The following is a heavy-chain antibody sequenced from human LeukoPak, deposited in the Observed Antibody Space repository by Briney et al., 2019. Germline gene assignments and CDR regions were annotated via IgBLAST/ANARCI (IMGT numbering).Heavy chain of an antibody. V-gene: IGHV4-39*01. CDR1: GGSISSSSYY. Sequence: SETLSLTCTVSGGSISSSSYYWGWIRQPPGKGLEWIGSIYYSGSTYYNPSLKSRVTISVDTSKNQFSLKLTSVTAADTAVFYCASTRRSGTYLEAFDIWGQGTMVTISS. CDR2: IYYSGST. J-gene: IGHJ3*02. D-gene: IGHD1-26*01. CDR3: ASTRRSGTYLEAFDI.